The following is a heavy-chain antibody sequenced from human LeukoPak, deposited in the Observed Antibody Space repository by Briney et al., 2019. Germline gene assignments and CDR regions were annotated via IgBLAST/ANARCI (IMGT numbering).Heavy chain of an antibody. Sequence: GESLQISCKGSGYSFTSYWIGCVRQMPGKGLEWMGIIYPGDSDTRYSPSFQGQVTISADKSISTAYLQWSSLKASDTAMYYCARPHVDYYYDSSGYYPDAFNIWGQGTMVTVSS. J-gene: IGHJ3*02. CDR2: IYPGDSDT. CDR1: GYSFTSYW. V-gene: IGHV5-51*01. CDR3: ARPHVDYYYDSSGYYPDAFNI. D-gene: IGHD3-22*01.